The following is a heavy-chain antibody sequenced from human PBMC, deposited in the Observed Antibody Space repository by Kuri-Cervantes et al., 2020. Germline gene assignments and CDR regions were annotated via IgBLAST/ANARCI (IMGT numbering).Heavy chain of an antibody. D-gene: IGHD3-22*01. Sequence: SVKVSCKASGYTFSRYDINWVRQATGQGLEWMGWMNPNSGNTGYAQKFQGRVTMTRSTSISTAYMELSSLRSDDTAVYYCARDLDSSGYLDYWGQGTLVTVSS. V-gene: IGHV1-8*01. CDR3: ARDLDSSGYLDY. J-gene: IGHJ4*02. CDR1: GYTFSRYD. CDR2: MNPNSGNT.